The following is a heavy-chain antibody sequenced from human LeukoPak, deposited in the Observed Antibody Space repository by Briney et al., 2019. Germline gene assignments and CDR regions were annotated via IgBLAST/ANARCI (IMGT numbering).Heavy chain of an antibody. Sequence: GGSLRLSCAASGFTFSSYAMSWVRQAPGKGLEWVGFIRSKAYGGTTEYAASVKGRFTISRDDSKSIAYLQMNSPKTEDTAVYYCSRAPYSSSGAFDIWGQGTMVTVSS. V-gene: IGHV3-49*04. D-gene: IGHD6-13*01. J-gene: IGHJ3*02. CDR2: IRSKAYGGTT. CDR1: GFTFSSYA. CDR3: SRAPYSSSGAFDI.